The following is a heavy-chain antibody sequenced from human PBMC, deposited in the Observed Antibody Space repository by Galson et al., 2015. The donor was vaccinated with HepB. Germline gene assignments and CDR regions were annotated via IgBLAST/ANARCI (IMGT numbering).Heavy chain of an antibody. Sequence: SLRLSCAASGFALSGYAMHWVRQAPLKGLEWVAYISYDETTKHYADSVKGRITISRDNSKDTLYLQLKSQRTEDTAVYYCSTVAWVVTSGFDIWGQGTMVTVSS. CDR3: STVAWVVTSGFDI. CDR1: GFALSGYA. D-gene: IGHD4-23*01. J-gene: IGHJ3*02. CDR2: ISYDETTK. V-gene: IGHV3-30*02.